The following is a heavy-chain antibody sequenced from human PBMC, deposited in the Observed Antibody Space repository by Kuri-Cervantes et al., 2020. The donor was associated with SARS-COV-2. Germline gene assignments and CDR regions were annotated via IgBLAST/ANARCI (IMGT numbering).Heavy chain of an antibody. CDR1: GDSVSSNSAA. V-gene: IGHV6-1*01. J-gene: IGHJ6*02. CDR3: ARDRDLAGGMDV. Sequence: SETLSPTCAISGDSVSSNSAAWNWIRQSPSRGLEWLGRTLYRSKWYNDYAVSVKSRITINPDTSKNQFSLQLNSVTPEDTAVYYCARDRDLAGGMDVWGQGTTVTVSS. CDR2: TLYRSKWYN. D-gene: IGHD6-13*01.